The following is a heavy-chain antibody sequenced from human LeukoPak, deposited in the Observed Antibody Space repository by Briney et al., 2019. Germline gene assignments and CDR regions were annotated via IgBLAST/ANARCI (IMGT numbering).Heavy chain of an antibody. CDR3: ARAVGATRVIDYYYYYMDV. V-gene: IGHV3-21*01. D-gene: IGHD1-26*01. J-gene: IGHJ6*03. CDR1: GFNFRSYG. CDR2: IFRSSSYI. Sequence: GGSLRLSCEASGFNFRSYGMNWVRQASDKGLEWVSFIFRSSSYIYYADSVKGRFTISRDNAKNSLYLQMNSLRAEDTAVYYCARAVGATRVIDYYYYYMDVWGKGTTVTVSS.